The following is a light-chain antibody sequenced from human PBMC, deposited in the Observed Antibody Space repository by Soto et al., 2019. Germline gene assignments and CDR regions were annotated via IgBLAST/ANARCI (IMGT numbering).Light chain of an antibody. J-gene: IGLJ3*02. CDR1: SSDVGGYDY. CDR2: EVS. V-gene: IGLV2-8*01. Sequence: QSALTQPPSASGSPGQSVTISCTGTSSDVGGYDYVSWYQQHPGKAPKVIIYEVSKRPSGVPDRFSGSKSGNTASLTVSGLQAEDEADYYCSSYAGSNFWVFGGGAKVTVL. CDR3: SSYAGSNFWV.